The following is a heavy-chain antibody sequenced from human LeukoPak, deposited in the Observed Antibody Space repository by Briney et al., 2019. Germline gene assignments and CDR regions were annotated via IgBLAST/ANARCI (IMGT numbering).Heavy chain of an antibody. Sequence: PSETLSLTCTVSGGSISSSSYYWSWIRQPPGKGLEWIGYIYYSGSTNYNPSLKSRVTISVDTSKNQFSLKLSSVTAADTAVYYCARLAAAGDEYYYYYYGMDVWGQGTTVTVSS. CDR1: GGSISSSSYY. J-gene: IGHJ6*02. CDR2: IYYSGST. V-gene: IGHV4-61*01. CDR3: ARLAAAGDEYYYYYYGMDV. D-gene: IGHD6-13*01.